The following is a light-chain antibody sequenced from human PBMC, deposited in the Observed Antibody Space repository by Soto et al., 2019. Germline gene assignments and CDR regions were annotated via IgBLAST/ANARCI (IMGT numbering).Light chain of an antibody. CDR1: RSNIGSKT. Sequence: QSVLTQPPSASGTPGQRVTISCSESRSNIGSKTVYWYQHLPGTAPKLLIHSNNQRPSWVPARFSGFKSGTSASLAISGLQAEDEADYYCAAWDDSLNVWVFGGGTKLTVL. J-gene: IGLJ3*02. CDR3: AAWDDSLNVWV. V-gene: IGLV1-44*01. CDR2: SNN.